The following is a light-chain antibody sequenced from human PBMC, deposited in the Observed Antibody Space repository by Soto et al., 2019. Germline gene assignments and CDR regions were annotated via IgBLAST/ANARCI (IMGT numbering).Light chain of an antibody. V-gene: IGKV3-20*01. J-gene: IGKJ1*01. Sequence: EIMLSKSPGTLSLSQEERATLSCMVSQSVSASYLAWYQQKPGQAPRLLINAASSRATGIPDRFSGSGSGTDFTLTISRLEPEDFAVYYCQQYGSSSWTFGQGTKVDNK. CDR1: QSVSASY. CDR2: AAS. CDR3: QQYGSSSWT.